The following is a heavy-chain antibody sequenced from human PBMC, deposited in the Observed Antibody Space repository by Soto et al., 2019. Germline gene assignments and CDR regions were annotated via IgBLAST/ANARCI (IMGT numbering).Heavy chain of an antibody. Sequence: PGGSLRLSCAASGFAFSDFAMMWVRQVPGHGLECVSAISAGGVATYYADSVMGRFTISRDNSKNTLYLQMKSLRGEDTAVYYCAKRVTSGDEGFWGQGALVTVSS. CDR3: AKRVTSGDEGF. D-gene: IGHD2-21*02. V-gene: IGHV3-23*01. J-gene: IGHJ4*02. CDR2: ISAGGVAT. CDR1: GFAFSDFA.